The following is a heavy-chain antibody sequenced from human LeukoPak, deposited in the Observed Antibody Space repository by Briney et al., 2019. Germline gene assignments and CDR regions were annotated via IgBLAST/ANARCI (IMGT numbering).Heavy chain of an antibody. D-gene: IGHD6-19*01. V-gene: IGHV3-48*02. CDR2: ISSSSSTI. Sequence: GGSLRLSCAASGFTFSTYSMNWVRQTPGKGLEWVSFISSSSSTIYYADSAKGRFTISRDNAKNSLYLQMNSLRDEDTAVYYCARDDVAVTGALDFWGQGTLVTVSS. CDR3: ARDDVAVTGALDF. J-gene: IGHJ4*02. CDR1: GFTFSTYS.